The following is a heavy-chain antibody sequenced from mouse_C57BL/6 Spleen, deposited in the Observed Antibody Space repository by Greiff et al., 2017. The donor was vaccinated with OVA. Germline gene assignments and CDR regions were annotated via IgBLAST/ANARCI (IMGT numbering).Heavy chain of an antibody. CDR2: INPSTGGT. J-gene: IGHJ2*01. CDR1: GYSFTGYY. D-gene: IGHD1-1*01. CDR3: ARYYYGSSDY. Sequence: EVQLQQSGPELVKPGASVKISCKASGYSFTGYYMNWVKQSPEKSLEWIGEINPSTGGTTYNQKFKAKATLTVDKSSSTAYMQLKSLTSEDSAVYYCARYYYGSSDYWGQGTTLTVSS. V-gene: IGHV1-42*01.